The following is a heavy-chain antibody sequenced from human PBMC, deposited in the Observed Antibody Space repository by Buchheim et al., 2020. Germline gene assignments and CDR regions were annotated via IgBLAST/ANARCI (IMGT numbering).Heavy chain of an antibody. Sequence: QVQLQESGPGLVKPSETLSLTCTVSGGSISSYYWSWIRQPPGKGLEWIGYIYYSGSTNYNPSLKSRVTISVDTSKNQFSLTLSSVTAADTAVYYCARVEYDSSGYRYYFDYWGQGTL. CDR1: GGSISSYY. V-gene: IGHV4-59*01. D-gene: IGHD3-22*01. J-gene: IGHJ4*02. CDR2: IYYSGST. CDR3: ARVEYDSSGYRYYFDY.